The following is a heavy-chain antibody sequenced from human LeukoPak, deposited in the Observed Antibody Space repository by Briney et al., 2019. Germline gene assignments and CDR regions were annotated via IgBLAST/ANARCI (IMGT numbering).Heavy chain of an antibody. J-gene: IGHJ6*02. CDR3: ASDGAYAMAL. D-gene: IGHD1-26*01. CDR1: GFTFSSYA. Sequence: GGSLRLSCAASGFTFSSYAMHWVRQAPDKGLEGVAVISYEGGNKYYAESVKGRFTISRDNSKNTLYLQMHSLRAEDTAVYYCASDGAYAMALWGQGTTVTVSS. CDR2: ISYEGGNK. V-gene: IGHV3-30*03.